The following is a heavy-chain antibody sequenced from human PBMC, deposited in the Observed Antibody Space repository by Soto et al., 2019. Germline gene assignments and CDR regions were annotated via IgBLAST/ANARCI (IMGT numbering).Heavy chain of an antibody. Sequence: GASVKVSCKASGYTFTSYGISWVRQAPGQGLEWMGWISAYNGNTNYAQKLQGRVTMTTDTSTSTAYMELRSLRSDDTAVYYCARFDYGGFYYYYGMDVWGQGTTVTVSS. CDR3: ARFDYGGFYYYYGMDV. CDR1: GYTFTSYG. D-gene: IGHD4-17*01. J-gene: IGHJ6*02. CDR2: ISAYNGNT. V-gene: IGHV1-18*01.